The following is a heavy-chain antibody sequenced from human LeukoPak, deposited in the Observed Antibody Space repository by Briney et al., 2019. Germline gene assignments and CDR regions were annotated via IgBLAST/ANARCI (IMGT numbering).Heavy chain of an antibody. D-gene: IGHD3-22*01. Sequence: PSETLSLTCTVSGGSISSYYWSWLRQPPGKGLEWIGYIYYSGSTNYNPSLTSRVTISVDTSKNHFSLKLSSVTAADTAVYYCARSALYDSSGYNPRWFDPWGQGTLVTVSS. V-gene: IGHV4-59*08. J-gene: IGHJ5*02. CDR2: IYYSGST. CDR1: GGSISSYY. CDR3: ARSALYDSSGYNPRWFDP.